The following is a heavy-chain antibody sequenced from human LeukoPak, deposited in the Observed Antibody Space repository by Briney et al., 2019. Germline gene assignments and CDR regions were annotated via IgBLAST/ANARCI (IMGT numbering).Heavy chain of an antibody. CDR1: GFTFSSYE. CDR2: IRSTGSII. CDR3: ARVNDYGGNDDAFDI. D-gene: IGHD4-23*01. J-gene: IGHJ3*02. V-gene: IGHV3-48*03. Sequence: GGSLRLSCVASGFTFSSYEMNWARQAPGKGLEWVSYIRSTGSIIFYADSVKGRFTISRGNAKNSLYLQMNSLRAEDTALYYCARVNDYGGNDDAFDIWGQGTMVTVSS.